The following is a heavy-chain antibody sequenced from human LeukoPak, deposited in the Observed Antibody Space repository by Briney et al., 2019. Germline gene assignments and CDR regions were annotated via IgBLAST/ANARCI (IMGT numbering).Heavy chain of an antibody. J-gene: IGHJ4*01. D-gene: IGHD1-26*01. CDR1: GFTFSSYW. Sequence: GGSLRLSCAASGFTFSSYWLHWLRQAPGKGLVWVSRIDGDGSTINYADSVKGRFTISRDNAKSTLYLHMTSLRDEDTAVYYCARAGSYRFDYWGQGTPVTVSS. CDR2: IDGDGSTI. V-gene: IGHV3-74*01. CDR3: ARAGSYRFDY.